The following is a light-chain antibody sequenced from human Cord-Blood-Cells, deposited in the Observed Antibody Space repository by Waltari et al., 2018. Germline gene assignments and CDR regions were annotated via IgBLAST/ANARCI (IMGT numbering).Light chain of an antibody. J-gene: IGLJ3*02. Sequence: QSALTQPASVSGSPGQSITISCTGTSSDVGSYNLVSWYQQPPGTAPKHMIYEGSKRPSGVSNRFSGSRSGTAASLTISGRQAEDEADYYCCSYAGSSTLVFGGGTKLTVL. CDR1: SSDVGSYNL. CDR2: EGS. CDR3: CSYAGSSTLV. V-gene: IGLV2-23*01.